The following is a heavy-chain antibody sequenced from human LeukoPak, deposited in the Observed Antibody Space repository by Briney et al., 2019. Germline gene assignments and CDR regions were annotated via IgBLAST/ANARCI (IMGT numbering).Heavy chain of an antibody. CDR2: IYTRGST. J-gene: IGHJ5*02. CDR3: ARETGGGYYDSSGYNWFDP. CDR1: GGSISIYY. D-gene: IGHD3-22*01. Sequence: SETLSLTCTVSGGSISIYYWSWIRQPAGKGLEWIGRIYTRGSTNYNPSLKSRVTMSVDTSKHQFSLKLSSVTAADTAVYYCARETGGGYYDSSGYNWFDPWGQGTLVTVSS. V-gene: IGHV4-4*07.